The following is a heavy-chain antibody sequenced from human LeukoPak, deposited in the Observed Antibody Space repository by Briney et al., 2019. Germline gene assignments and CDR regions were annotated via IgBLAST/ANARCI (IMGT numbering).Heavy chain of an antibody. CDR2: INTNTGNP. D-gene: IGHD2-2*02. CDR3: ARDPWGVWYPLLYHNWFDP. CDR1: GYSFTTYA. Sequence: ASVKFSCKASGYSFTTYAMNWVRQAPGQGLEWMGWINTNTGNPTYAQGFTGRFVFSLDTSVSTAYLQISSLKAEDTAVYYCARDPWGVWYPLLYHNWFDPWGQGTLVTVSS. J-gene: IGHJ5*02. V-gene: IGHV7-4-1*02.